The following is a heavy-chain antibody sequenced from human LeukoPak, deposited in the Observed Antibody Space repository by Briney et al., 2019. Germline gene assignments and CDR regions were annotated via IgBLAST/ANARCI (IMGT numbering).Heavy chain of an antibody. CDR3: ARLSLWFGELFP. CDR2: IYYSGSP. V-gene: IGHV4-59*08. D-gene: IGHD3-10*01. J-gene: IGHJ5*02. CDR1: GGSISSYY. Sequence: SETLSLTCTVSGGSISSYYWSWIRQPPGKGLEWIGYIYYSGSPNYNPSLKSRVTISVDTSKNLFSLKLSSVTAADTAVYYCARLSLWFGELFPWGQGTLVTVSS.